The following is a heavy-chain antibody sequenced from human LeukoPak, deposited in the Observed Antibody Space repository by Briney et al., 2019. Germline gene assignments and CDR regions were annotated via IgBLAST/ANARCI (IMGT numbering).Heavy chain of an antibody. CDR3: ARVLLVRVVSSFDV. J-gene: IGHJ6*02. Sequence: GSLRLSSAASGFTFSDHYMDWVRQAPGKGLEWVGRSRNKARSYTTEYAASVKGRFTISRDDSKNSLYLQMNSLKTEDTAVYYCARVLLVRVVSSFDVWGQGTTVTVSS. CDR1: GFTFSDHY. CDR2: SRNKARSYTT. V-gene: IGHV3-72*01. D-gene: IGHD6-6*01.